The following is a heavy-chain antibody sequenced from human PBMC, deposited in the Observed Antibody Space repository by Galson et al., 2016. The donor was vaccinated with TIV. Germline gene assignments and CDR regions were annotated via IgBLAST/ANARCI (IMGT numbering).Heavy chain of an antibody. V-gene: IGHV2-70*04. CDR1: GFSLTTTGMR. CDR3: ARMYRHGFDI. CDR2: IDWEDDK. Sequence: PALVKPTQTLTLTCSVSGFSLTTTGMRVSWIRQPPGGALEWLARIDWEDDKLYSPSLKTRLSISKDTSNNQVGLTMTNMDPVDTATYYCARMYRHGFDIWGQGTMVTVS. D-gene: IGHD3-16*02. J-gene: IGHJ3*02.